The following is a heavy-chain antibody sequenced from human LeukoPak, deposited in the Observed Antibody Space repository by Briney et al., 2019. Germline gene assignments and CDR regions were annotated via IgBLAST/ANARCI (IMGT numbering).Heavy chain of an antibody. D-gene: IGHD6-19*01. CDR2: IRYDGSNT. CDR3: AKDRFGRYSSGWYTFDY. CDR1: GFTFSSYG. V-gene: IGHV3-30*02. J-gene: IGHJ4*02. Sequence: GGSLRLSCAASGFTFSSYGMHWVRQAPGKGLEWVAFIRYDGSNTYYADSVKGRFTISRDNSKNTLYLQMNSLRAEDTAVYYCAKDRFGRYSSGWYTFDYWGQGTLVTVSS.